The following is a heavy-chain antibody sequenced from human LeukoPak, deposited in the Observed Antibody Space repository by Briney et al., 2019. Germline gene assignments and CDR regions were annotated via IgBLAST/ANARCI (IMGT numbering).Heavy chain of an antibody. J-gene: IGHJ4*02. CDR1: GFTFGSYW. CDR3: ARDLLGDHGY. Sequence: GGSLRLSCAASGFTFGSYWMIWVRQVPGEGLEWVANINQGGSDSRYVDSVKGRFTISRDNAKNSLYLQMNSLRSEDTAVYYCARDLLGDHGYWGQGTLVTVSS. V-gene: IGHV3-7*03. CDR2: INQGGSDS. D-gene: IGHD4-17*01.